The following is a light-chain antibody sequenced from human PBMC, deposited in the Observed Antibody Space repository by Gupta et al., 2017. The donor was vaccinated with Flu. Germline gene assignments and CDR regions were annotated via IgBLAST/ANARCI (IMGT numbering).Light chain of an antibody. CDR2: EVS. Sequence: QSALTQPASVSGSLAHSITISCTGSNRDVGAYNFVAWYRQPPGEAPKVVIYEVSNRPSGVSTRFSGSKSANTASLTISGLQAEDEGDYFCSSYTTSSTLYVFGTGTKVTVL. J-gene: IGLJ1*01. CDR1: NRDVGAYNF. V-gene: IGLV2-14*01. CDR3: SSYTTSSTLYV.